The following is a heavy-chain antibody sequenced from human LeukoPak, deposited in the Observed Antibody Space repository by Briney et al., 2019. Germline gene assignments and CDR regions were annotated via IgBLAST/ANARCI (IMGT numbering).Heavy chain of an antibody. V-gene: IGHV1-69*13. D-gene: IGHD1-26*01. CDR1: GGTFSSYA. Sequence: ASVKVSCKASGGTFSSYAISWVRQAPGQGLEWMGGIIPIFGTANYAQKFQGRVTITADESTSTAYMELSSLRSEDTAVYYCARDRSGSYGAYDYWGQGTLVTVSS. J-gene: IGHJ4*02. CDR3: ARDRSGSYGAYDY. CDR2: IIPIFGTA.